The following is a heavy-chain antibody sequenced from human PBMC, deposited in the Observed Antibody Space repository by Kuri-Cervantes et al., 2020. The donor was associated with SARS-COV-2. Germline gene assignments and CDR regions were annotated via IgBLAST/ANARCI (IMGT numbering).Heavy chain of an antibody. CDR3: ARSTRWSGPLDY. D-gene: IGHD3-3*01. CDR2: IYYSGTT. CDR1: GGSISSYY. V-gene: IGHV4-59*01. J-gene: IGHJ4*02. Sequence: LSCTVSGGSISSYYWSWIRQPPGKGLEWIGYIYYSGTTNYNPSLKSRVTISVDTSKSHFSLKVNSVTAADTAVYYCARSTRWSGPLDYWGQGTLVTVSS.